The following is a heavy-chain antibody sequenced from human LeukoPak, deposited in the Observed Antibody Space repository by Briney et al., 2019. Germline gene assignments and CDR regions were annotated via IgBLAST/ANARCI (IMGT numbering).Heavy chain of an antibody. D-gene: IGHD3-9*01. CDR2: ISWNSGSR. CDR3: AKGPDYDILTPVDY. CDR1: GFTFDDYA. Sequence: GGSLRLSCVASGFTFDDYAMHWGRQAPGKGLEWVSGISWNSGSRVYADSVKGRFTISRDNAKTSLYLQMNSLRAEDVALYYCAKGPDYDILTPVDYWGQGTLVTVSS. J-gene: IGHJ4*02. V-gene: IGHV3-9*03.